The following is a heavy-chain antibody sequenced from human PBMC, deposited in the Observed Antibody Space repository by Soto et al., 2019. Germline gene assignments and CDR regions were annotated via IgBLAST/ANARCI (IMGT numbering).Heavy chain of an antibody. CDR2: MNYRSGGT. Sequence: GASVKVSCKASGYTLTNYYMHWVRQAPGQGLEWMGWMNYRSGGTKYAQAFQDRVTMTRDASISTAYMEFTSWRHGDTAVYLCPRSDDSTSYPLDLWRPVPLVTVSS. V-gene: IGHV1-2*02. CDR1: GYTLTNYY. J-gene: IGHJ4*02. D-gene: IGHD1-7*01. CDR3: PRSDDSTSYPLDL.